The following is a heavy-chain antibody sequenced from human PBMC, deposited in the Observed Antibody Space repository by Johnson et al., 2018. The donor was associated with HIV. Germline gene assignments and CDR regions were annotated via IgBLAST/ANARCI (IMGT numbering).Heavy chain of an antibody. D-gene: IGHD1-1*01. J-gene: IGHJ3*01. CDR1: GFTFSSNW. Sequence: VQLVESGGGLVQPGGSLILSCAASGFTFSSNWMHWVRQAPGKGLVWVSRISSDGSSTYYADSVKGRFTISRDNARNRRFVQMKSLRAEDTAVYYCARSGPNWALDFWGQGTMVTVTS. CDR3: ARSGPNWALDF. V-gene: IGHV3-74*02. CDR2: ISSDGSST.